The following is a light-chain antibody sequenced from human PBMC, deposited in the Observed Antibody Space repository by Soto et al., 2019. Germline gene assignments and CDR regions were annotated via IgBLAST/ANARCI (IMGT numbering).Light chain of an antibody. CDR3: QQYGISGP. CDR2: GAS. Sequence: IGMTESPASLSVSPGNSVTLSCRASQSVGNNLAWYQQKPGQAPRLLIHGASTRHSGIPGRFSGSGSGTDFTLTISRLEPEDFAVYYCQQYGISGPFGQGTKVDIK. CDR1: QSVGNN. J-gene: IGKJ1*01. V-gene: IGKV3-15*01.